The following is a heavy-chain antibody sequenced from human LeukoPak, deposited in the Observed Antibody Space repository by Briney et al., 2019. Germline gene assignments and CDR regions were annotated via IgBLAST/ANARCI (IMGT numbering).Heavy chain of an antibody. Sequence: PSETLSLTCTVSGGSISSGGYYWSWIRQHPVKGLEWIGYIYYSGSTYYNPSLKSRDTISVDTSKNQFSLKLSSVTAADTAVYYCAREVSTHPHGYFDYWGQGTLVTVSS. J-gene: IGHJ4*02. V-gene: IGHV4-31*03. CDR1: GGSISSGGYY. CDR2: IYYSGST. CDR3: AREVSTHPHGYFDY.